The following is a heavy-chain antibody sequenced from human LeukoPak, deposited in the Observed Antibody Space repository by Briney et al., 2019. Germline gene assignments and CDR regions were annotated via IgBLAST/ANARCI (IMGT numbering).Heavy chain of an antibody. CDR2: IKQDGSEK. D-gene: IGHD2/OR15-2a*01. CDR1: GFTFSSYW. V-gene: IGHV3-7*01. Sequence: GGSLRLSCAASGFTFSSYWMSWVRQAPGKGLEWVANIKQDGSEKYYVDSVKGRFTISRDNAKNSLFLQMNSLRAEDTAVYYCARDRGFEYSNTGSFDYWGQGTLVTVSS. J-gene: IGHJ4*02. CDR3: ARDRGFEYSNTGSFDY.